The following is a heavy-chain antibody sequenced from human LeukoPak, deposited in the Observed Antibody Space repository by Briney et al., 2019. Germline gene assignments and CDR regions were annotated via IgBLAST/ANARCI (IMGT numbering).Heavy chain of an antibody. J-gene: IGHJ4*02. V-gene: IGHV3-66*02. CDR1: GFTVSRNY. D-gene: IGHD3-3*01. CDR3: ARVYDFWSGYSDY. CDR2: IYSGGST. Sequence: GGSLRLSCAASGFTVSRNYMSWVRQAPGKGLEWVSVIYSGGSTYYADSVKGRFTISRDNSKNTLYLQMNSLRAEDTAVYYCARVYDFWSGYSDYWGQGTLVTVSS.